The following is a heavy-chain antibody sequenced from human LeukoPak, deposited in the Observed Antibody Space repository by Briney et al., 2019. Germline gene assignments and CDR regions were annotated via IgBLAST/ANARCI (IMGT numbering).Heavy chain of an antibody. CDR2: ISSGGGTI. J-gene: IGHJ4*02. Sequence: PGGSLRLSCAASGFTFSTYSMNWVRQAPGKGLEWFSVISSGGGTIYYADSVKGRFTISRDNSKNTLYLQMNSLRDDDTAVYYCATKNSGSYPFDYWGQGTLVTVSS. CDR3: ATKNSGSYPFDY. V-gene: IGHV3-23*01. D-gene: IGHD2-15*01. CDR1: GFTFSTYS.